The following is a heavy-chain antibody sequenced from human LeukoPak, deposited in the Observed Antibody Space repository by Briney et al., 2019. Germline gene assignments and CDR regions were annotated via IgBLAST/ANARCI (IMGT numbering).Heavy chain of an antibody. V-gene: IGHV4-4*09. CDR3: ARRSYHLLTGYYNGGNYHYYYMDV. Sequence: AETLSLTSTVSGGFLSNYYWTWIGRPPGKGRDWIGFISTMASPTHNPSIKTRFIISIDTSKSQFSLKLSSVTAEDTAVYYCARRSYHLLTGYYNGGNYHYYYMDVWGKGTTVTVSS. CDR1: GGFLSNYY. D-gene: IGHD3-9*01. J-gene: IGHJ6*03. CDR2: ISTMASP.